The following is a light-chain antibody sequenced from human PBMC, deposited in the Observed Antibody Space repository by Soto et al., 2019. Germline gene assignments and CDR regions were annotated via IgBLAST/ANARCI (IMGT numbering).Light chain of an antibody. CDR2: GVS. V-gene: IGKV3-15*01. CDR3: QQYNNWPPT. CDR1: QSVSSN. Sequence: EIVLTQSPGTLSLSPGERATLSCRASQSVSSNLAWYQQKPGQAPRLLIYGVSTKASGIPARFSGSGSGTEFTLTISSLQSEDVAVYCCQQYNNWPPTFGQGTKVDIK. J-gene: IGKJ1*01.